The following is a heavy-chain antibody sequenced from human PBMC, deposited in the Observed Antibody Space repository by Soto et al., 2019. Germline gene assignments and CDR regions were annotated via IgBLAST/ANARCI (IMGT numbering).Heavy chain of an antibody. Sequence: ASVKVSCKASGYTFTNFGIGWVRQAPGQGLEWMGWISGYNGDTSYAQKFQGRVTMTTDRSTGTAYMDLRSLRSGDTAVYYCARVPCSSGWYFAFNIWGQGTMVTVSS. J-gene: IGHJ3*02. CDR2: ISGYNGDT. CDR1: GYTFTNFG. V-gene: IGHV1-18*01. D-gene: IGHD6-19*01. CDR3: ARVPCSSGWYFAFNI.